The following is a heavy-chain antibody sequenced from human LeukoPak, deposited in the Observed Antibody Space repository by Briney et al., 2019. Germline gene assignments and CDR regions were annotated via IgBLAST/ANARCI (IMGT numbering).Heavy chain of an antibody. CDR1: GFIFSSYA. D-gene: IGHD6-13*01. J-gene: IGHJ4*02. CDR3: AKGSRYCSSWTFDS. CDR2: ISGSAGST. Sequence: GGSLRLSCEASGFIFSSYAMSWVRQAPDKGLEWVSTISGSAGSTFYPDSVKGRFTISRDNSKNTLYLQMNSLRAEDTAVYFCAKGSRYCSSWTFDSWGQGTLVTVS. V-gene: IGHV3-23*01.